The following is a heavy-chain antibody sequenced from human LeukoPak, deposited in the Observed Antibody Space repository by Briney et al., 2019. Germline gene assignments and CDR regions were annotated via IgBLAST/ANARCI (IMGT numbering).Heavy chain of an antibody. CDR3: ARDSGSGGP. Sequence: PGGSLRLSCAASGFTFSSYAMSWVRQPPGKGLEWVAHIKPDGSEKNYVDSVKGRFTLFRDDAKNSVYLQMNSLRVEDTAVYYCARDSGSGGPWGQGTPVTVSS. D-gene: IGHD6-19*01. J-gene: IGHJ5*02. CDR2: IKPDGSEK. CDR1: GFTFSSYA. V-gene: IGHV3-7*01.